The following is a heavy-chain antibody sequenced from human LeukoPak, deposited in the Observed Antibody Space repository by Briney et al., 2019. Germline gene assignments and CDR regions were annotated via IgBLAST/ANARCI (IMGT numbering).Heavy chain of an antibody. V-gene: IGHV4-4*07. CDR1: GGSITSNY. CDR2: IYGSGIT. CDR3: ARLKFYDSTGYSPGYYMDV. J-gene: IGHJ6*03. D-gene: IGHD3-22*01. Sequence: SETLSLTCTVSGGSITSNYWSWIRQSAGTGLEWIGRIYGSGITDYNPSLKSRVTMSLDTSRKQFSLRLTSVTAADTAVYYCARLKFYDSTGYSPGYYMDVWGKGTTVSVFS.